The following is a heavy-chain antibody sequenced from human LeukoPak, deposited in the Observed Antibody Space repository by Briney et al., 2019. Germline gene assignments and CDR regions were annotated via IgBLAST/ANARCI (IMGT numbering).Heavy chain of an antibody. J-gene: IGHJ4*02. CDR2: TNTGNGNA. CDR1: GYTFRNYA. D-gene: IGHD3-10*01. V-gene: IGHV1-3*04. CDR3: ARVLLGSVSPTFDY. Sequence: RASVKVSCKASGYTFRNYAMHWVRQAPGQRLEWMGWTNTGNGNAKYPQKFQDRVTITRDTSASTVYMELSSLRSEDTAVYYCARVLLGSVSPTFDYWGQGTLVTVSS.